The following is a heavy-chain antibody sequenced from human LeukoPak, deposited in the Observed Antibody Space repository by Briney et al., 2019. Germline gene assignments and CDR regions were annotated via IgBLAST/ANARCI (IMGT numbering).Heavy chain of an antibody. CDR2: IRNKANSYTT. J-gene: IGHJ4*02. Sequence: PGGSLRLSCAASGFTFSDHYMDWVRQAPGKGLEWVGRIRNKANSYTTEYAASVKGGFTISRDDSNSSLYLQMNSLKTEDTAVYYCASNSPQGAFDYWGQGTLVTVSS. D-gene: IGHD4-23*01. CDR1: GFTFSDHY. CDR3: ASNSPQGAFDY. V-gene: IGHV3-72*01.